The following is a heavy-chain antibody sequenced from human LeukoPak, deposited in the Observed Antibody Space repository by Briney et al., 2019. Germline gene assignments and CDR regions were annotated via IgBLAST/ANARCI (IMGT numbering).Heavy chain of an antibody. V-gene: IGHV3-64D*09. J-gene: IGHJ4*02. D-gene: IGHD6-25*01. CDR3: LKVPNYSSGY. CDR1: GFTFSTYA. Sequence: GSLRLSCSASGFTFSTYAMHWVRQAPGKGLESVSTISSNGGSTYYADSVKGRFTISRDNSMNTLYLQMSSLTAEDTAVYYCLKVPNYSSGYWGQGTLVTVSS. CDR2: ISSNGGST.